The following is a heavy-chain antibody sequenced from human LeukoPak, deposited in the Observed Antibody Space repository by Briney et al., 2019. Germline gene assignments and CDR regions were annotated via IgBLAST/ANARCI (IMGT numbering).Heavy chain of an antibody. CDR1: GYSFTRYS. Sequence: GASVKVSCTASGYSFTRYSMNWVRQAPGQGLEGMGWINTNTGNPTYAQGFTGRFVFSLDTSVSTAYLQISSLKAEDTAVYYCARGLREDDDYWGQGTLVTVSS. CDR2: INTNTGNP. J-gene: IGHJ4*02. CDR3: ARGLREDDDY. V-gene: IGHV7-4-1*02.